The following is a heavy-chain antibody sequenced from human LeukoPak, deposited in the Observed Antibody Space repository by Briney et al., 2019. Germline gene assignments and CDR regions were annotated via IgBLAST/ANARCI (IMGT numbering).Heavy chain of an antibody. J-gene: IGHJ3*02. CDR1: GYTITSYY. Sequence: ASVKVSCKASGYTITSYYMHWVRQAPGQGLECMGIINPSGGSTNYTQKFQGRVTMTRDTSTSTVYMELSSLRSEDTAVYYCAKPLGITMIVVATQGDAFDIWGQGTMVTVSS. CDR3: AKPLGITMIVVATQGDAFDI. V-gene: IGHV1-46*01. CDR2: INPSGGST. D-gene: IGHD3-22*01.